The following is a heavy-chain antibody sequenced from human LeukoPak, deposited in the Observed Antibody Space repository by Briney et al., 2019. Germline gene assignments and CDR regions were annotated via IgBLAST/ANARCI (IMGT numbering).Heavy chain of an antibody. J-gene: IGHJ5*02. CDR1: GGSINGYY. CDR2: IYYSGNT. D-gene: IGHD6-13*01. Sequence: PSETLSLTCTVFGGSINGYYWSWIRLPPGKGLEWIGYIYYSGNTNYNPSLKSRVSISVDTSKNQFSLNLSSVTAADTAVYYCARLHFAAAEEFDPSGQGTLVTVS. CDR3: ARLHFAAAEEFDP. V-gene: IGHV4-59*08.